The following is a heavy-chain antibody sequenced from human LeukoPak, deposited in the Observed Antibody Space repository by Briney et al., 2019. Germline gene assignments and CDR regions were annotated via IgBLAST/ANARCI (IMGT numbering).Heavy chain of an antibody. V-gene: IGHV4-39*01. CDR3: ARGYYDSSGPPARFDP. CDR2: IYDSGST. Sequence: SETLSLTCTVSGGSIRSSYYYWGWIRQPPGKGLEWIGSIYDSGSTYYNPSLKSRVTISVDTSKNQFSLKLNSVTAADTAVYYCARGYYDSSGPPARFDPWGQGTLVTVSS. J-gene: IGHJ5*02. CDR1: GGSIRSSYYY. D-gene: IGHD3-22*01.